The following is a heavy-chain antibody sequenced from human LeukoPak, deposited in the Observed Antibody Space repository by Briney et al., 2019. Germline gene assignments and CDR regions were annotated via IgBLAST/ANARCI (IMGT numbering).Heavy chain of an antibody. J-gene: IGHJ6*03. V-gene: IGHV3-74*01. Sequence: GGSLRLSCAASGFTFSSYWMHWVRQAPGKGLVWVSRINSDGSSTSYADSVKGRFTISRDNAKNTLYLQMNSLRAEDTAVYYCARLHGGVGYYYYYMDVWGKGTTVTVSS. CDR2: INSDGSST. CDR1: GFTFSSYW. D-gene: IGHD4-23*01. CDR3: ARLHGGVGYYYYYMDV.